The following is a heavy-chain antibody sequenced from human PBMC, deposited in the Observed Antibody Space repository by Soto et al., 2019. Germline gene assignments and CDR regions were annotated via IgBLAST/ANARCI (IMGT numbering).Heavy chain of an antibody. D-gene: IGHD6-13*01. CDR3: ARDHGGSTWFVGVYYFFGMDV. V-gene: IGHV3-48*02. CDR1: VFIFSDYT. J-gene: IGHJ6*02. Sequence: ESGGDLVQPGGSLRLSCAASVFIFSDYTMTWVRQAPGRGLEFVSHISSSGDAIFYAESVKGRFTVSRDNAKNSLYLQMNSLRDDDTAVYFCARDHGGSTWFVGVYYFFGMDVWGQGTAVTVSS. CDR2: ISSSGDAI.